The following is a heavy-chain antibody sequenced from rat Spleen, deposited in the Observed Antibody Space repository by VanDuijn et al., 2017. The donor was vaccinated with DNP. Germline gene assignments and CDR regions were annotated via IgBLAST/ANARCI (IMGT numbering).Heavy chain of an antibody. V-gene: IGHV5-25*01. CDR1: GFTFSAYY. CDR3: AREGGYFDY. Sequence: EVQLVESGGGLVQPGRSLKLSCAASGFTFSAYYMAWVRQAPAKGLEWVASISVSGGNTYYRDSVKGRCAVSRDNAKTTLYLQMDSLRSEDTATYYCAREGGYFDYWGQGVMVTVSS. CDR2: ISVSGGNT. D-gene: IGHD1-11*01. J-gene: IGHJ2*01.